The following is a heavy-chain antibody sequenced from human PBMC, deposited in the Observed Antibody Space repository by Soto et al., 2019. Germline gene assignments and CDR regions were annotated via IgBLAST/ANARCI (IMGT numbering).Heavy chain of an antibody. CDR3: WRAGYYGSGILL. Sequence: EVQLVESGGGLVQPGGSLRLSCAASGFTFNSYSMNWVRQAPGKGLEWVSYISSSSSTIYYADSVKGRFTISRDNAKNSLDLQNNSLRGGDPAGFLWWRAGYYGSGILLRGQGTLVTVSS. V-gene: IGHV3-48*01. J-gene: IGHJ4*02. D-gene: IGHD3-10*01. CDR1: GFTFNSYS. CDR2: ISSSSSTI.